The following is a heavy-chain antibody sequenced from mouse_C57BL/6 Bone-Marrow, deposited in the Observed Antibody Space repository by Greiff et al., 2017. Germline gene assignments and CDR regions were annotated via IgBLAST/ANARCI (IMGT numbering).Heavy chain of an antibody. CDR1: GYTFTDYY. CDR3: ARERLLSPFAY. Sequence: VQLQQSGPELVKPGASVKISCKASGYTFTDYYMNWVKQSHGKSLEWIGDINPNNGGTSYNQKFKGKATLTVDKSSSTAYMELRSLTSEDSAVYYCARERLLSPFAYWGQGTLVTVSA. J-gene: IGHJ3*01. D-gene: IGHD2-1*01. CDR2: INPNNGGT. V-gene: IGHV1-26*01.